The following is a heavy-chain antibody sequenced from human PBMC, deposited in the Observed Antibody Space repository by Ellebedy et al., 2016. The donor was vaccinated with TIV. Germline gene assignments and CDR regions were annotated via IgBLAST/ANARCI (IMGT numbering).Heavy chain of an antibody. CDR1: GGTFSSYA. D-gene: IGHD6-19*01. V-gene: IGHV1-69*13. CDR2: IIPIFGTA. J-gene: IGHJ4*02. Sequence: ASVKVSCKASGGTFSSYAISWVRQAPGQGLEWMGGIIPIFGTANYAQKFQGRVTITADESTSTAYMELSSLRSEDTAVYYCAREAVADASFDYWGQGTLVTVSS. CDR3: AREAVADASFDY.